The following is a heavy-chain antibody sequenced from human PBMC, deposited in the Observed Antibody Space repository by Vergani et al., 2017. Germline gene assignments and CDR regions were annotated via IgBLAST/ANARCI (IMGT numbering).Heavy chain of an antibody. Sequence: EVQLVESGGGLVKPGGSLRLSCAASGFTFSSYSMNWVRQAPGKGLEWVSSISSSSSYIYYADSVKGRFTISRDNAKNSLYLQMNSLRAEDTAVYYCARDLFDYDSSGYYSGFFDYWGQGTLVTVSS. CDR2: ISSSSSYI. CDR3: ARDLFDYDSSGYYSGFFDY. D-gene: IGHD3-22*01. J-gene: IGHJ4*02. V-gene: IGHV3-21*01. CDR1: GFTFSSYS.